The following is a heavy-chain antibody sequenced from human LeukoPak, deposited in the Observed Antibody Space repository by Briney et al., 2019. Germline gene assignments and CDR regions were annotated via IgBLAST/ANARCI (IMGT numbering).Heavy chain of an antibody. J-gene: IGHJ1*01. CDR3: ARASRIAAAGGGGFEYFQH. D-gene: IGHD6-13*01. Sequence: ASVKVSCKASGYTFTGYYMHWVRQAPGQALEWRVWINHNSCGTNYAEKFEGKVTMTRDTSNSPAYMELSRLRSDDTAVYCYARASRIAAAGGGGFEYFQHWGQGTLVTVSS. V-gene: IGHV1-2*02. CDR2: INHNSCGT. CDR1: GYTFTGYY.